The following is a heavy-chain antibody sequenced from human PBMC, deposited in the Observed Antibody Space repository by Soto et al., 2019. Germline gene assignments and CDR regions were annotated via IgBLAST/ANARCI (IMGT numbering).Heavy chain of an antibody. CDR3: ARDLSVVVPAASDY. CDR1: GGTFSSYT. Sequence: QVPLVQSGAEVKKPGSSVKVSCKASGGTFSSYTISWVRQAPGQGLEWMGRIIPILGIANYAQKFQGRVTITADKSTSTADMELSSLRSEDTAVYYCARDLSVVVPAASDYWGQGTLVTVSS. J-gene: IGHJ4*02. CDR2: IIPILGIA. D-gene: IGHD2-2*01. V-gene: IGHV1-69*08.